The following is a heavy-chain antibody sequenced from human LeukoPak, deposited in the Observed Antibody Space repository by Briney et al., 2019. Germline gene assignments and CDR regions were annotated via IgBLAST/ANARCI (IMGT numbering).Heavy chain of an antibody. D-gene: IGHD2-21*01. CDR3: ARVISTTYKYMDV. Sequence: GGSLRLSCAASEFTFSSYAMRWVRQAPGRGLEWVSTITDSGSSTYYADSVKGRFTISRDNSKKTLYLQMNSLRAEDTALYFCARVISTTYKYMDVWGQGTPVTVSS. J-gene: IGHJ6*02. CDR1: EFTFSSYA. V-gene: IGHV3-23*01. CDR2: ITDSGSST.